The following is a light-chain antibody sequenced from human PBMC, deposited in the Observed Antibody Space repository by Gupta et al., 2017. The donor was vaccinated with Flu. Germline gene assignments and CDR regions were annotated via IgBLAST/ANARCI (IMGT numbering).Light chain of an antibody. CDR3: QQYNNWPPLT. CDR2: GAS. V-gene: IGKV3-15*01. Sequence: EIVMSHSPATLSVSPGERATLSCRASQSVSSNLAWYQQKPGQAPRLLIYGASTRATGIPARFSGSGSGTEFTLTISSLQSEDFAVYYCQQYNNWPPLTFGRGTKVEIK. CDR1: QSVSSN. J-gene: IGKJ4*01.